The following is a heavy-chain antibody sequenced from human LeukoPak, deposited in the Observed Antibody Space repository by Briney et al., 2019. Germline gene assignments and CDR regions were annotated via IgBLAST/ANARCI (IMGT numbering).Heavy chain of an antibody. J-gene: IGHJ6*02. CDR1: GGSISSSSYY. V-gene: IGHV4-39*01. CDR2: IYYSGST. D-gene: IGHD3-10*01. Sequence: SETLSLTCTVSGGSISSSSYYWGWIRQPPGKGLEWIGSIYYSGSTYYNPSLKSRVTISVDTSKNQFSLKLSSVTAADTAVYYCARGRDYYYGSGHYYYYGMDVWGQGTTVTVSS. CDR3: ARGRDYYYGSGHYYYYGMDV.